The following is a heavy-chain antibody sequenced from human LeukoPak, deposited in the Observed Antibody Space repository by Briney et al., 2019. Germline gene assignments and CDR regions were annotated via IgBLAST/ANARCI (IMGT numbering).Heavy chain of an antibody. Sequence: SETLSLTCAVYGGSFSGYYWSWIRQPPGKGLEWIGYIYYSGSTNYNPSLKSRVTISVDTSKNQFSLKLSSVTAADTAVYYCARDTTRYGMDVWGQGTTVTVSS. CDR2: IYYSGST. CDR3: ARDTTRYGMDV. V-gene: IGHV4-59*01. CDR1: GGSFSGYY. J-gene: IGHJ6*02. D-gene: IGHD1-1*01.